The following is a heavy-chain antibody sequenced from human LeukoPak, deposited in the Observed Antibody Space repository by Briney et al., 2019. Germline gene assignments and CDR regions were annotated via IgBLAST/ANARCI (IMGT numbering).Heavy chain of an antibody. Sequence: PGRSRRLSCAAAGFTFSNSGIHWVRQAPGKGLEWVAVISDDGSNKYYADSVKGRFTISRDNSKNTLFLQMDSLIAEDTAVYYCVKDEAVAGTFAFDYWGQGTLVTVSS. V-gene: IGHV3-30*18. CDR1: GFTFSNSG. D-gene: IGHD6-19*01. CDR2: ISDDGSNK. J-gene: IGHJ4*02. CDR3: VKDEAVAGTFAFDY.